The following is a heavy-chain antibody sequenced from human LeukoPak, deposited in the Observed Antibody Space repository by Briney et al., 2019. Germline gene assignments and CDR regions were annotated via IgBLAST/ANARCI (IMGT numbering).Heavy chain of an antibody. V-gene: IGHV3-20*04. D-gene: IGHD2-15*01. CDR2: INWNGGST. CDR3: ARSVAASRDY. J-gene: IGHJ4*02. Sequence: TGGSLRLSCEPSGFTFSNSWMSWVRQAPRKGLEWVSGINWNGGSTGYADSVKGRFTISRDNAKNSLYLQMNSLRAEDTALYYCARSVAASRDYWGQGTLVTVSS. CDR1: GFTFSNSW.